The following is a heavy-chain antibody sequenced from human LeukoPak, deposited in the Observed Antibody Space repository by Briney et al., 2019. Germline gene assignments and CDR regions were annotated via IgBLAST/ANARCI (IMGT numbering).Heavy chain of an antibody. Sequence: PGESLRLSCAASGFTFSTYGMHWVRQAPGKGLEWVAVIWYDGSNKYYADSVKGRFTISRDNSKNTLYLQMNSLRAEDTAVYYCARGLRYFGNFDYWGQGTLVTVSS. CDR1: GFTFSTYG. J-gene: IGHJ4*02. CDR3: ARGLRYFGNFDY. V-gene: IGHV3-33*01. CDR2: IWYDGSNK. D-gene: IGHD3-9*01.